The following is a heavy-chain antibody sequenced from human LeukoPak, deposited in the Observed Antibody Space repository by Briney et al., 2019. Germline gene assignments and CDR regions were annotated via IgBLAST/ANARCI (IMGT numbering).Heavy chain of an antibody. J-gene: IGHJ4*02. CDR3: ARVDTAMPEGGKFDY. Sequence: ASVKVSCKASGYTFTGYYMHWVRQAPGQGLEWMGWINPNSGGTNYAQKFQGRVTMTRDTSISTAYMELSRLRSDDTAVYYCARVDTAMPEGGKFDYWGQGTLVTVSS. D-gene: IGHD5-18*01. CDR2: INPNSGGT. CDR1: GYTFTGYY. V-gene: IGHV1-2*02.